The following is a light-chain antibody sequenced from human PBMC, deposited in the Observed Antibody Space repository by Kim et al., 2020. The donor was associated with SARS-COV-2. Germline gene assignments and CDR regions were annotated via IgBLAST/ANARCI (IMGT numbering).Light chain of an antibody. CDR1: SLRSYY. Sequence: VALGQTVRITCQGDSLRSYYATWYQQKPGQAPIVVIYGKNNRPSGIPDRFSGSSSGNTASLTITGTQAGDEADYYCNSRDSNDNVVFGGGTQRPS. CDR3: NSRDSNDNVV. V-gene: IGLV3-19*01. CDR2: GKN. J-gene: IGLJ2*01.